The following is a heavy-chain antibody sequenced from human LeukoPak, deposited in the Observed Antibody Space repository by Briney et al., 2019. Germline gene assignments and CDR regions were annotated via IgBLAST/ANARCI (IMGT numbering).Heavy chain of an antibody. D-gene: IGHD7-27*01. CDR2: INPNSGGT. J-gene: IGHJ4*02. V-gene: IGHV1-2*04. CDR1: GYTFTGYY. CDR3: ARGPPNWGYDY. Sequence: ASVKVSCKASGYTFTGYYMHWVRQAPGQGLEWVGWINPNSGGTNFAQKFQGWVTMTRDTSISTAYMELSRLRSDDTAVYYCARGPPNWGYDYWGPGTLVTVSS.